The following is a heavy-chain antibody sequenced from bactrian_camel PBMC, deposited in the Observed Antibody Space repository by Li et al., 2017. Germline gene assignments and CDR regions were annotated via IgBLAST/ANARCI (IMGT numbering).Heavy chain of an antibody. V-gene: IGHV3S45*01. J-gene: IGHJ6*01. D-gene: IGHD6*01. CDR2: MYTGFGGGNI. CDR3: VRNPDDNNWYYFGY. Sequence: HVQLVESGGGSVQAGGSLRLSCAISGRSNENYFLAWFRQPPGKEREGVAAMYTGFGGGNIYYDDSVKGRFTISRDNAKNTVYLQLNGLKPEDTAVYYCVRNPDDNNWYYFGYWGQGTQVTVS. CDR1: GRSNENYF.